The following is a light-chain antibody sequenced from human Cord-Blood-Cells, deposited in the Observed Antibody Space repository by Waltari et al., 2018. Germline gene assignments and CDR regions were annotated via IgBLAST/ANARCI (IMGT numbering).Light chain of an antibody. V-gene: IGLV3-25*03. Sequence: SYELTQPPSVSVSPGQTARTTCSGDALRNQYAYWYQQKPGQAPVLVIYKDSERPSGMPERFSGSSSGTTVTLTISGVQAEDEADYYCQSADSSGTYWVFGGGTKLTVL. CDR1: ALRNQY. J-gene: IGLJ3*02. CDR3: QSADSSGTYWV. CDR2: KDS.